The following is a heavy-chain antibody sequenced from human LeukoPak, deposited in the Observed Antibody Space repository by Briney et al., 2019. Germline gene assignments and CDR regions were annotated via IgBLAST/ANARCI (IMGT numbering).Heavy chain of an antibody. J-gene: IGHJ4*02. D-gene: IGHD6-19*01. CDR2: IRVGGGST. V-gene: IGHV3-23*01. CDR3: AKDRKTGIAVSGYKYFDY. Sequence: SLRLSCAVPGFTSRIYAMSWVRHAPGKGLGWVLAIRVGGGSTYYAASVKGRFTISRDNSKNSLYLQINSLGAEDRAVYYRAKDRKTGIAVSGYKYFDYWGQGTLVTVSS. CDR1: GFTSRIYA.